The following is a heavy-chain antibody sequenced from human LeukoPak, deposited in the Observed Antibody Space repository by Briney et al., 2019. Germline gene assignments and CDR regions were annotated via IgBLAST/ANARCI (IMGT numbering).Heavy chain of an antibody. J-gene: IGHJ5*02. V-gene: IGHV4-39*07. Sequence: SETLSLTCTVSGGSISSSSYYWGWIRQPPGKGLAWIGSIYYSGSTYYNPSLKSRVTISVDTSKNQFSLKLSSVTAADTAVDYCATSRSLWGNWFDPWGQGTLVTVSS. CDR2: IYYSGST. CDR3: ATSRSLWGNWFDP. CDR1: GGSISSSSYY. D-gene: IGHD3-10*01.